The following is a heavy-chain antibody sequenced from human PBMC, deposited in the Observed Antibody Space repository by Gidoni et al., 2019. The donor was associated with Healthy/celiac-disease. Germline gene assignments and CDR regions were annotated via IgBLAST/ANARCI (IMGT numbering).Heavy chain of an antibody. CDR2: ISYDGSNK. CDR3: ARDSPAGYSYGWNMSGYDLGAFDI. Sequence: QVQLVESGGGVVQPGRSLRRYCQASGFTFSSYAMHWVRPAPGKGLEWVAVISYDGSNKYYADSVKDRFTISRDNSKNTLYLQMNSLRAEDTAVYYCARDSPAGYSYGWNMSGYDLGAFDIWGQGTMVTVSS. D-gene: IGHD5-18*01. CDR1: GFTFSSYA. V-gene: IGHV3-30*04. J-gene: IGHJ3*02.